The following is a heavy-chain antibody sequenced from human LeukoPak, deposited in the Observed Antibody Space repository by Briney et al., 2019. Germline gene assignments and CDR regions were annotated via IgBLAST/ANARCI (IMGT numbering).Heavy chain of an antibody. V-gene: IGHV3-7*03. CDR2: INEDGSEQ. CDR1: GFTFSRYW. D-gene: IGHD2-15*01. J-gene: IGHJ3*02. CDR3: AKEDCSGGSCYSNAFDI. Sequence: GGSLRLSCATSGFTFSRYWMSWVRQAPGMGLEWVANINEDGSEQNYADSVKGRFTISRDNGRNSVHLQMNSLRAEDTAVYYCAKEDCSGGSCYSNAFDIWGQGTMVTVSS.